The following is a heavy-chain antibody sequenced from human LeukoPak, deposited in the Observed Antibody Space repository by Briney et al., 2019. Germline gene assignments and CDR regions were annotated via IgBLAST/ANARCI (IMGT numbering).Heavy chain of an antibody. D-gene: IGHD6-19*01. CDR2: TYYRSKWYN. CDR3: ARGWGAVAGPFDY. V-gene: IGHV6-1*01. Sequence: SQTLSLTCALSGDSVSSNSAAWNWIRHSPSRGLEWLGRTYYRSKWYNDYAVSVKSRITINPDTSKNQFSLQLNSVTPEDTAVYYCARGWGAVAGPFDYWGQGTLVTVSS. CDR1: GDSVSSNSAA. J-gene: IGHJ4*02.